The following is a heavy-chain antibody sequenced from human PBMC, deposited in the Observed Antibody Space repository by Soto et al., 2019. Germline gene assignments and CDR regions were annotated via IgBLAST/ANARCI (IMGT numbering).Heavy chain of an antibody. CDR1: GGSISSGGYY. CDR2: IHHSGST. D-gene: IGHD3-22*01. J-gene: IGHJ5*02. CDR3: AREDRNYYDRSGYYH. Sequence: TLSLTCTVSGGSISSGGYYWSWIRQHPGKGLEWIGYIHHSGSTYYNPSLKSRVTISEDTSKNQFSLNLRSVTAADTAVYYCAREDRNYYDRSGYYHWGQGTLVTVSS. V-gene: IGHV4-31*03.